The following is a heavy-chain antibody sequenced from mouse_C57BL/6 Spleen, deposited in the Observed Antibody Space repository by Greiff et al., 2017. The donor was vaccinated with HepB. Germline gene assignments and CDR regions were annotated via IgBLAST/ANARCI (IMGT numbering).Heavy chain of an antibody. CDR1: GFTFSSYA. CDR3: ARVGGYGGDYFEY. D-gene: IGHD2-2*01. V-gene: IGHV5-4*01. CDR2: ISDGGSYT. Sequence: EVQLVESGGGLVKPGGSLKLSCAASGFTFSSYAMSWVRQTPEKRLEWVATISDGGSYTYYPDNVKGRFTISRDNAKNNLYLQMSHLKSEDTAMSYCARVGGYGGDYFEYWGQGTTLTVSS. J-gene: IGHJ2*01.